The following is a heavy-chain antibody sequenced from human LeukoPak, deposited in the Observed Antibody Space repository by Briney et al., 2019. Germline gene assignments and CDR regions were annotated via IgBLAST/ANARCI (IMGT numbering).Heavy chain of an antibody. J-gene: IGHJ4*02. CDR2: IYTSGST. V-gene: IGHV4-61*02. D-gene: IGHD3-3*01. Sequence: PSETLCLTCTVSGGSISSGSYYWSWIRQPAGKGLEWIGRIYTSGSTNYNPSLKSRVTISVDTSKNQFSLKLSSVTAADTAVYYCASSSTSYCDFWSGYYFDYWGQGTLVTVSS. CDR3: ASSSTSYCDFWSGYYFDY. CDR1: GGSISSGSYY.